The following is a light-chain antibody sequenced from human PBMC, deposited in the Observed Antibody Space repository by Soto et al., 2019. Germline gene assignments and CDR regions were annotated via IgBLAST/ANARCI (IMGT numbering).Light chain of an antibody. Sequence: QSVLTQPPSVSGAPGQRVTISCTGSSSNIGAGYDVHWYQQLPGTAPKLLIYGNSNRPSGVPERFSGSKSGTSASRAITGLQAEDEADYYCQSYDSSLDVVFGGGTKLTVL. V-gene: IGLV1-40*01. CDR3: QSYDSSLDVV. CDR1: SSNIGAGYD. J-gene: IGLJ2*01. CDR2: GNS.